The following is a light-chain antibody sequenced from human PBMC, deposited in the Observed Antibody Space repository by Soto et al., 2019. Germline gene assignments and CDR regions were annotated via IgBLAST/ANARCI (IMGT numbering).Light chain of an antibody. Sequence: EIVLTQSPATLSLSPGERATLSCRASQSVSNYLAWYQQKPGQAPRLLNYDVTNRATGIPARFSGSGSGTDFTLTISSLEPEDFAVYYCQSLFTFGPGTKVDIK. CDR1: QSVSNY. CDR2: DVT. V-gene: IGKV3-11*01. J-gene: IGKJ3*01. CDR3: QSLFT.